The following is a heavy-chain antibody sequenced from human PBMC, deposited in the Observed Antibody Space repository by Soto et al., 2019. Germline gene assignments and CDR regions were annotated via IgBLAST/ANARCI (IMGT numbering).Heavy chain of an antibody. CDR3: AGGITMVRGVRYYYGMDV. Sequence: QVQLVQSGAEVKKPGASVKVSCKASGYTFTSYAMHWVRQAPGQRLEWMGWINAGNGNTKYSQKFQGRVTITRDTSASTAYMELSSLRSEDTAVYYCAGGITMVRGVRYYYGMDVWGQGTTVTVSS. CDR1: GYTFTSYA. D-gene: IGHD3-10*01. V-gene: IGHV1-3*01. J-gene: IGHJ6*02. CDR2: INAGNGNT.